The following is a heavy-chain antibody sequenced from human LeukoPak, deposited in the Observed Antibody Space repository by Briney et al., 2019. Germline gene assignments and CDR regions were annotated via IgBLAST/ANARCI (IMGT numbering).Heavy chain of an antibody. CDR2: IRSKANSYAT. CDR1: GFTFSGSA. D-gene: IGHD4-11*01. V-gene: IGHV3-73*01. J-gene: IGHJ4*02. Sequence: GGSLRLSCAASGFTFSGSAMHWVRQASGKGLEWVGRIRSKANSYATAYAASVKGRFTISRDDSKNTAYLQMNSLKTEDTAVYYCTRITVTTSSGTDYWGQGTLVTVSS. CDR3: TRITVTTSSGTDY.